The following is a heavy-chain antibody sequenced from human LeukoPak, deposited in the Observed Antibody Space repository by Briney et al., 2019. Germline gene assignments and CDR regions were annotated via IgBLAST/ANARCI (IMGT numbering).Heavy chain of an antibody. V-gene: IGHV3-11*04. J-gene: IGHJ5*02. CDR3: VRETRWFDP. CDR2: ISSSGSTK. Sequence: GVSLRLSWAASGFTFSDYYMSWLRQAPGKGLEWVSFISSSGSTKYYADSVKGRFTISRDNAKNSLYLQVNSLRAERTAVYHRVRETRWFDPSGPGALVTASS. CDR1: GFTFSDYY.